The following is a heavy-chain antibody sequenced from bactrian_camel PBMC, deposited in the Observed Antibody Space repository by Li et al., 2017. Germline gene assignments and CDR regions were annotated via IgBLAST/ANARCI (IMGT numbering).Heavy chain of an antibody. D-gene: IGHD1*01. CDR2: FAAEFGDRDGTT. CDR1: GYSYPVYC. Sequence: HVQLVESGGGSVQAGGSLRLSCHASGYSYPVYCMGWFRQVPGKEREGVAGFAAEFGDRDGTTSYADSVKGRFTISKDVAVNTLSLQMNGLNPDDTAMYYCAARRTGLCDGLMESAYTYWGRGTQVTVS. J-gene: IGHJ4*01. CDR3: AARRTGLCDGLMESAYTY. V-gene: IGHV3S63*01.